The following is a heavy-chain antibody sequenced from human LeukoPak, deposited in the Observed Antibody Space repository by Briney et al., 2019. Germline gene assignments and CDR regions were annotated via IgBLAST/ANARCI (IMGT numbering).Heavy chain of an antibody. V-gene: IGHV3-21*01. D-gene: IGHD6-6*01. J-gene: IGHJ4*02. Sequence: GGSLRLSCAASGFTFSSYSMNWVRQAPGKGLEWVSSISSSSSYIYYADSVKGRFTISRDNAKNSLYLQMNSLRAEDTAVYYCARDPEAARSPYYFDYWGQGTLVTVSS. CDR2: ISSSSSYI. CDR1: GFTFSSYS. CDR3: ARDPEAARSPYYFDY.